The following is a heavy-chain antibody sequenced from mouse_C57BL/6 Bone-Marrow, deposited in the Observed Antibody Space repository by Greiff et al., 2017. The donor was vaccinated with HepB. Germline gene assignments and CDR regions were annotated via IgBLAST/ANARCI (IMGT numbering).Heavy chain of an antibody. D-gene: IGHD2-1*01. CDR2: INSDGGST. CDR3: ATPLYGNYDWYFDV. CDR1: EYEFPSHD. Sequence: EVKLVESGGGLVQPGESLKLSCESNEYEFPSHDMSWVRKTPEKRLELVAAINSDGGSTYYPDTMERRFIIYRDNTKKTLYLQMSSLRSEDTALYYCATPLYGNYDWYFDVWGTGTTVTVSS. J-gene: IGHJ1*03. V-gene: IGHV5-2*01.